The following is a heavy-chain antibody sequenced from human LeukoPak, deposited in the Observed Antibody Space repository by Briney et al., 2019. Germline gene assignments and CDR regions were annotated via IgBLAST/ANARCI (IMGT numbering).Heavy chain of an antibody. V-gene: IGHV3-30*02. Sequence: GGSLRLSCAASGFTFSSYGMHWVRQAPGKGLEWVAFIQYDGSNKYYADSVKGRFTNSRDNSKSTLYLQMNSLRAEDTAVYYCAKDLRQLVDYWGQGTLVTVSS. CDR3: AKDLRQLVDY. CDR1: GFTFSSYG. D-gene: IGHD6-6*01. J-gene: IGHJ4*02. CDR2: IQYDGSNK.